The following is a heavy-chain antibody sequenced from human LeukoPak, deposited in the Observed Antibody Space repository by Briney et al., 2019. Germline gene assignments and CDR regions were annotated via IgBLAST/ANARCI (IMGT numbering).Heavy chain of an antibody. CDR2: IYYSGST. J-gene: IGHJ5*02. D-gene: IGHD3-10*01. CDR1: GGSISSSSYY. CDR3: AREAFTFGEYNQFDP. Sequence: SETLSLTCTVSGGSISSSSYYWGWIRQPPGKGLEWIGSIYYSGSTYYNPSLKSRVTISVDTSKNRFSLKLSSVTAADTAVYYCAREAFTFGEYNQFDPWGQGTLVTVSS. V-gene: IGHV4-39*07.